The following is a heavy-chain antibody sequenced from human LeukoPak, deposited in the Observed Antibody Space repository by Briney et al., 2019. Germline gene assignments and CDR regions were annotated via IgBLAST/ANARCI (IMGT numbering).Heavy chain of an antibody. CDR2: IHQDGSEK. J-gene: IGHJ4*02. CDR1: GFTFSSYW. V-gene: IGHV3-7*05. Sequence: GGSLRLSCAASGFTFSSYWMSWVRQAPGKGLEWVANIHQDGSEKYHVDSVKGRFTISRDNAKNSLYLQMNSLRAEDTAVYYCAVYFGSGSLHYWGQGTLVTVSS. CDR3: AVYFGSGSLHY. D-gene: IGHD3-10*01.